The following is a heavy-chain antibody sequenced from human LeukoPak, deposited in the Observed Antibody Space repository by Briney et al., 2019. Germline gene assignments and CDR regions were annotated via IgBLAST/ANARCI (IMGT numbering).Heavy chain of an antibody. V-gene: IGHV4-59*12. Sequence: PSETLSLTCTVSGGSISSYYWSWIRQPPGKGLEWIGYIYYSGSTNYNPSLKSRVTISVDTSKNQFSLKLSSVTAADTAVYYCARVGEMATIMYYFDYWGQGTLVTVSS. D-gene: IGHD5-24*01. CDR1: GGSISSYY. J-gene: IGHJ4*02. CDR2: IYYSGST. CDR3: ARVGEMATIMYYFDY.